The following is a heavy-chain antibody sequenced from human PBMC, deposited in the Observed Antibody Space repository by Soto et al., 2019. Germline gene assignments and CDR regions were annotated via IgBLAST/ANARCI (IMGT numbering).Heavy chain of an antibody. CDR1: GFSFSRYG. CDR3: AKEITVAGDFDY. V-gene: IGHV3-30*18. Sequence: RLSCVASGFSFSRYGIHWVRQAPGKGLEWVAVVSSDGRTQYYADSVKGRFTISRDNSRNTLFLQMDSLRPEDTAVYYCAKEITVAGDFDYWGHGTLVTVSS. J-gene: IGHJ4*01. D-gene: IGHD6-19*01. CDR2: VSSDGRTQ.